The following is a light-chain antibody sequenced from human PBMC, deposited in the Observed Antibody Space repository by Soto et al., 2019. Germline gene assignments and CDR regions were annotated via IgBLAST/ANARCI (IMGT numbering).Light chain of an antibody. J-gene: IGKJ3*01. CDR1: QSLSNY. CDR3: QQRTNWPPLT. V-gene: IGKV3-11*01. CDR2: DAS. Sequence: ENVLTQSPATLSLSPGERATLSCRASQSLSNYLAWYQHRPGQAPRLLIYDASIRATGIPARFSGSGSGTDFTLTISSLETEDFAVYYCQQRTNWPPLTFGPGTKVDIK.